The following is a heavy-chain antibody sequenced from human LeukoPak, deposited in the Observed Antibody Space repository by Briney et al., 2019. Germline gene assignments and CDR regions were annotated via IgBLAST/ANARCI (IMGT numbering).Heavy chain of an antibody. CDR3: VRDEPNRGWYD. CDR1: GFTFSDYH. V-gene: IGHV3-53*01. D-gene: IGHD6-19*01. J-gene: IGHJ4*02. CDR2: IVGGST. Sequence: GGFLRLSCAASGFTFSDYHMSWVRQAPGKGLEWVSAIVGGSTYYTESVKGRFTISRDNSKNTLYLQMNSLRAEDTAVYYCVRDEPNRGWYDWGQGTLVTVSS.